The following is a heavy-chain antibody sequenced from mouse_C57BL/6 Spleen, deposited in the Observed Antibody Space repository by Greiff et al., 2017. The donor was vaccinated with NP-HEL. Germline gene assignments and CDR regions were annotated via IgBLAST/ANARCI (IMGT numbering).Heavy chain of an antibody. CDR2: ISGGGGNT. CDR3: ARHFYYDYAMDY. CDR1: GFTFSSYT. V-gene: IGHV5-9*01. D-gene: IGHD2-4*01. J-gene: IGHJ4*01. Sequence: EVQRVESGGGLVKPGGSLKLSCAASGFTFSSYTMSWVRQTPEKRLEWVATISGGGGNTYYPDSVKGRFTISRDNAKNTLYLQMSSLRSEDTALYYCARHFYYDYAMDYWGQGTSVTVSS.